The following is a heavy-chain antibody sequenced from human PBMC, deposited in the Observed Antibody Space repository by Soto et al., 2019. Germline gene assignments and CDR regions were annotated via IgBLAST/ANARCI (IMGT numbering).Heavy chain of an antibody. D-gene: IGHD1-26*01. CDR1: TFSMYS. CDR3: TRDQGGSYDSWFDP. V-gene: IGHV3-21*01. J-gene: IGHJ5*02. Sequence: EAQVVESGGGLVKPGGSLRLSCNFTFSMYSMNWVRQAPGKGLEWVASISSGSAFIKYADSVKGRFSISRDNDKNSVSLQMNSLRAEDTAMYYCTRDQGGSYDSWFDPWGRGTLVTVSS. CDR2: ISSGSAFI.